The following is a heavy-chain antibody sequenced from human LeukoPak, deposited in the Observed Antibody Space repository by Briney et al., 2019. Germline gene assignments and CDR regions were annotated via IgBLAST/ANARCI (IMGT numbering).Heavy chain of an antibody. V-gene: IGHV3-9*01. CDR2: ISWNSGSI. Sequence: PGRSLRLSCAAAGFTFDDHAMHWVRHAPGKGLEWVSGISWNSGSIGYADSVKGRFTISRDNAKNSLYLQMNSLRAEDTALYYCAKDISVRASSKTMFDYWGQGTLVTVSS. CDR3: AKDISVRASSKTMFDY. D-gene: IGHD2-2*01. CDR1: GFTFDDHA. J-gene: IGHJ4*02.